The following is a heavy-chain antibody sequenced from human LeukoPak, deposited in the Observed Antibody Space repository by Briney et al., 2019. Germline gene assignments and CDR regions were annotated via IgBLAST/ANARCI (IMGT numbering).Heavy chain of an antibody. CDR1: GFTFSSYG. D-gene: IGHD3-22*01. V-gene: IGHV3-30*18. CDR3: AKSQMYYYDSSGYFDY. Sequence: GRSLRLSCAASGFTFSSYGMHWVRQAPGKGLEWVAVISYDGSSKYYADSVKGRFTISRDNSKNTLYLQMNSLRAEDTAVYYCAKSQMYYYDSSGYFDYWGQGTLVTVSS. J-gene: IGHJ4*02. CDR2: ISYDGSSK.